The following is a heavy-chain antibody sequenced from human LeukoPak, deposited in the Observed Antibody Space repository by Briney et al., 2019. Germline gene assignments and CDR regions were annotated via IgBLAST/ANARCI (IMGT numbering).Heavy chain of an antibody. D-gene: IGHD5-18*01. CDR1: GFTFSSYG. J-gene: IGHJ6*03. V-gene: IGHV3-30*18. Sequence: GGSLRLSCAASGFTFSSYGMHWVRQAPGKGLEWVAVISYDGSSKYYADSVKGRFTISRDNSKNTLYLQMNSLRAEDTAVYYCAKNGRGGYSYGLYYYYYYYMDVWGKGTTVTVSS. CDR3: AKNGRGGYSYGLYYYYYYYMDV. CDR2: ISYDGSSK.